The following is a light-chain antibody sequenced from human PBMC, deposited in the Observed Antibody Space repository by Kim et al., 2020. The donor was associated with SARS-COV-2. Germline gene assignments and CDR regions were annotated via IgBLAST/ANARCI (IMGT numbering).Light chain of an antibody. CDR3: QQYYSTPA. Sequence: DIVMTQSPDSLAVSLGERATINCKSSQSVLYSSNNKNYIAWYQQKPGQPPKLLIYWASTRESGVPDRISGSGSGTDFTLTISSLQAEDVAVYYCQQYYSTPAFGPGTKVDIK. CDR1: QSVLYSSNNKNY. CDR2: WAS. V-gene: IGKV4-1*01. J-gene: IGKJ3*01.